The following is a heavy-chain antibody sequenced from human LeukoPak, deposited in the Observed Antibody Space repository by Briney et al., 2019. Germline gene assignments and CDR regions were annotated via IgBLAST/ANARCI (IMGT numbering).Heavy chain of an antibody. V-gene: IGHV4-30-2*01. CDR2: IYHSGST. J-gene: IGHJ4*02. Sequence: SETLSLTCAVSGGSISSGGYSWSWIRQPPGKGLEWIGYIYHSGSTYYNPSLKSRVTISVDRSKNQFSLKLSSVTAADTAVYYCARDRKEGYGSGPFDYWGQGTLVTASS. D-gene: IGHD3-10*01. CDR1: GGSISSGGYS. CDR3: ARDRKEGYGSGPFDY.